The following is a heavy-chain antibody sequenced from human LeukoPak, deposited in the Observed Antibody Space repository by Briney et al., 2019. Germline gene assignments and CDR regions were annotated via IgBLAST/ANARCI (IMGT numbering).Heavy chain of an antibody. V-gene: IGHV3-43*02. CDR2: NSGDGTT. CDR1: GFTLDDYA. Sequence: GGSLRLSCTASGFTLDDYAIHWVRQAPGRGLEWVSVNSGDGTTYFADSVKGRFTISRDNSKSSLYLQMHSLRSEDTAVYYCTKTCVVAGNPYLDFWGKGALVTVSS. CDR3: TKTCVVAGNPYLDF. D-gene: IGHD2-15*01. J-gene: IGHJ4*02.